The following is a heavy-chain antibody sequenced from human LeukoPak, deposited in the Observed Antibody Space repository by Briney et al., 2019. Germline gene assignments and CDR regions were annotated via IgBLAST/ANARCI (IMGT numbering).Heavy chain of an antibody. CDR2: ISGSGGST. Sequence: GGSLRLSCAASGFTFSSYAMSWVRQAPGKGLEWVSAISGSGGSTYYADSVKGRFTISRDNAKNSLYLQMNSLRAEDTAVYYCARGTTVNPYWGQGTLVTVSS. CDR3: ARGTTVNPY. V-gene: IGHV3-23*01. D-gene: IGHD4-17*01. J-gene: IGHJ4*02. CDR1: GFTFSSYA.